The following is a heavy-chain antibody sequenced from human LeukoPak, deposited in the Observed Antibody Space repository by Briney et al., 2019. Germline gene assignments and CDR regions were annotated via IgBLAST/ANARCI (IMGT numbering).Heavy chain of an antibody. Sequence: PTGGSLRLSCAASGFSFSSYGMTWVRQAPGKGLEWVSVISGAGRSIYYADSVKGRFTISRENGKNSVYLLMNSLRAEDTAVYYCARLGLDHYDSRDAFDIWGQGTVVTVSS. V-gene: IGHV3-23*01. D-gene: IGHD3-22*01. CDR3: ARLGLDHYDSRDAFDI. CDR1: GFSFSSYG. CDR2: ISGAGRSI. J-gene: IGHJ3*02.